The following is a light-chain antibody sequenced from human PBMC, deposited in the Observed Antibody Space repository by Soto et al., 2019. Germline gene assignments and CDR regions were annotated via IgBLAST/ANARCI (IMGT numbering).Light chain of an antibody. J-gene: IGLJ2*01. V-gene: IGLV4-69*01. CDR2: INSDGSH. Sequence: QLVLTQSPSASASLGASVKLTCTLSSGHSRNAIAWHQQQPEKGPRYLMKINSDGSHIKGDEIPDRFSGSSSGAERYLNISSLQSEDEADYYCQAWVTGIGVFGGGTKLTVL. CDR1: SGHSRNA. CDR3: QAWVTGIGV.